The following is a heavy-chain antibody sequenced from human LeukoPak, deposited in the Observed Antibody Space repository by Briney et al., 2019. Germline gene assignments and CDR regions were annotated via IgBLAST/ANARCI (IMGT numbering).Heavy chain of an antibody. D-gene: IGHD3-3*01. CDR1: GFTFYIYG. CDR2: VGGGDDI. CDR3: AKDATPRKRLSDHFDS. J-gene: IGHJ4*02. V-gene: IGHV3-23*01. Sequence: GGSLRLSCVASGFTFYIYGMSWVRQAPGKGLEWVSSVGGGDDIHYADSVKGRFTGYRDDAKNTVYLQMNSLRVEDTAIYFCAKDATPRKRLSDHFDSWGQGTLVRVSS.